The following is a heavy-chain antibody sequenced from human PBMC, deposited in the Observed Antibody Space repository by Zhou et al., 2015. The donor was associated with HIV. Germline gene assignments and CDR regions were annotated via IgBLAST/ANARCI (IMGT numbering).Heavy chain of an antibody. D-gene: IGHD3/OR15-3a*01. Sequence: GQLVESGGGLVKPGGSLRLSCTASGFTFSDYFMVWIRLAPGKGLECISYISDSGSDKSYADSVRGRFTISRDNAKKSLFLQMNSLRAEDTAIYYCVRDGAYGLDLRGALDQWGQGTLVTVSS. J-gene: IGHJ4*02. V-gene: IGHV3-11*01. CDR2: ISDSGSDK. CDR1: GFTFSDYF. CDR3: VRDGAYGLDLRGALDQ.